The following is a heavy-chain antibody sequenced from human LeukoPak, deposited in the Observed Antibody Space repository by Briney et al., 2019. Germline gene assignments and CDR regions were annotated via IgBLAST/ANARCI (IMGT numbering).Heavy chain of an antibody. V-gene: IGHV3-23*01. Sequence: GGSLRLSCAASGFTFSNYAMNWVRQAPGKGLEWVSAISGSGGSTYYAESVKGRFTISRDNSKNTLYLQMNSLRAEDTAVYYCAKGTGDPYYYDSSGIDFQHWGQGTLVTVSS. CDR3: AKGTGDPYYYDSSGIDFQH. CDR1: GFTFSNYA. D-gene: IGHD3-22*01. J-gene: IGHJ1*01. CDR2: ISGSGGST.